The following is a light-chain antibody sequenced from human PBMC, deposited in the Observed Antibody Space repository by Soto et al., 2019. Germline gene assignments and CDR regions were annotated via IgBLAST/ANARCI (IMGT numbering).Light chain of an antibody. Sequence: LTQPASVSGSPGQSITISCTGTSSDVGSYNLVSWYQQHPGKAPKLMIYEGSKRPSGVSNRFSGSKSGNTASLTISGLQAEDEADYYCCSHAGSSTYVFGTGTKVTVL. CDR3: CSHAGSSTYV. CDR1: SSDVGSYNL. CDR2: EGS. V-gene: IGLV2-23*01. J-gene: IGLJ1*01.